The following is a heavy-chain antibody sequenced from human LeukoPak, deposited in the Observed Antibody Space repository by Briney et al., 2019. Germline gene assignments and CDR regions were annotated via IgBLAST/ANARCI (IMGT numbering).Heavy chain of an antibody. Sequence: QPGGSLRLSCAASGFTFSSYPMSWVRQAPGKGLEWVSAISGNGVDTFYADSVKGRFTISRDNSRNTLYLQMNSLRAEDTAVYYCAKDSRSLAAAGEVDYWGQGTLVTVSS. CDR1: GFTFSSYP. J-gene: IGHJ4*02. CDR2: ISGNGVDT. CDR3: AKDSRSLAAAGEVDY. D-gene: IGHD6-13*01. V-gene: IGHV3-23*01.